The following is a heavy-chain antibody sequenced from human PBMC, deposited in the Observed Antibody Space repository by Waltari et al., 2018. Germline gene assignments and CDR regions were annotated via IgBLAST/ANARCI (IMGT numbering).Heavy chain of an antibody. Sequence: QVKLVQSGAEVKKTGASVKVSCEASGYTFTSYSLHWVRQAPGQGLEGMGLSDPSVGSTSYAQKFQGRVTMTRDTSTSTVYMEMSSLRSEDTAVYYCARRKGYFDSWGQGTLVTVSS. CDR1: GYTFTSYS. V-gene: IGHV1-46*01. J-gene: IGHJ4*02. CDR2: SDPSVGST. CDR3: ARRKGYFDS.